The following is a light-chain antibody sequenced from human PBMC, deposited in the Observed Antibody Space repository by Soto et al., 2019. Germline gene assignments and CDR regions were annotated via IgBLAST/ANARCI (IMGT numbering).Light chain of an antibody. J-gene: IGLJ1*01. CDR1: SSDISIYNC. V-gene: IGLV2-14*01. Sequence: QSALTQPASVSGSPGQSSTISCTVTSSDISIYNCVSWYQQHPGKAPKLIIYAVSNRPSAISNRFSGAKSANTASLTISGLQVEDEADYYCCSYTSSPNYVFGAGTKVTVL. CDR3: CSYTSSPNYV. CDR2: AVS.